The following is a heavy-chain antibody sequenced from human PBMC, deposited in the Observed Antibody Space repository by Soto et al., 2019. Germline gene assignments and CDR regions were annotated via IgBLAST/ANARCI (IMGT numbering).Heavy chain of an antibody. V-gene: IGHV3-7*04. J-gene: IGHJ3*02. CDR3: GRGDYYDSSGPFSDAFDI. CDR1: GFTFSSHW. Sequence: PGGSLRLSCAASGFTFSSHWMSWVRQAPGKGLEWVANIKPDGSEKWYVDSVKGRFTISRDNAKNSLYLQMNSLRAEDTAVYYFGRGDYYDSSGPFSDAFDIWGQGTMVTVSS. D-gene: IGHD3-22*01. CDR2: IKPDGSEK.